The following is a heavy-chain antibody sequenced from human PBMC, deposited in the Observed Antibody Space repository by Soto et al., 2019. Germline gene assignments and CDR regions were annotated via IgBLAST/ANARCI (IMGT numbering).Heavy chain of an antibody. V-gene: IGHV3-30*18. CDR2: IIDDGGKN. J-gene: IGHJ6*02. Sequence: QVQLVESGGGVVQPGRSLRLSCAASGFTFNNYGMHWVRQAPGKGLEWVAHIIDDGGKNYYADSVKGRFTISRDHSKNTLYLQMNSLTAEATAVYFCAKSRDAHNFYFYYGMDVWVQGTAFTVSS. D-gene: IGHD2-2*01. CDR1: GFTFNNYG. CDR3: AKSRDAHNFYFYYGMDV.